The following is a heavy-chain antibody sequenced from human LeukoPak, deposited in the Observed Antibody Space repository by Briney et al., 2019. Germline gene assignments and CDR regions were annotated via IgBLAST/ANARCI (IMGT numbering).Heavy chain of an antibody. CDR2: VLHTGST. Sequence: SETLSLTCAVHGYSLTNHYWIWIRQPPGKGLEWIAEVLHTGSTNCNPSFKSRVTVSVDTSKNQFFLNLTSVTAADTAVYYCARGPAAVHPWGRGILVTFSS. CDR1: GYSLTNHY. D-gene: IGHD6-13*01. V-gene: IGHV4-34*12. CDR3: ARGPAAVHP. J-gene: IGHJ5*02.